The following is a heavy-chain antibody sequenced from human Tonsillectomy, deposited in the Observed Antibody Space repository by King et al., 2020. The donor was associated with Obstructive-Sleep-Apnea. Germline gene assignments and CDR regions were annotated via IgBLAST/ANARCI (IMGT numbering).Heavy chain of an antibody. CDR2: IYYSGST. CDR1: GGSISSSNYY. J-gene: IGHJ4*02. V-gene: IGHV4-39*01. Sequence: LQLQESGPGLVKPSETLSLVCTVSGGSISSSNYYWGWIRQPPGKGLEWIGSIYYSGSTYYNPSLNSRVTISVDTSKNQFSLKLTSVTAADTAVFYCARLSLVVGTAWDNWGQGPLVTVSS. CDR3: ARLSLVVGTAWDN. D-gene: IGHD2-15*01.